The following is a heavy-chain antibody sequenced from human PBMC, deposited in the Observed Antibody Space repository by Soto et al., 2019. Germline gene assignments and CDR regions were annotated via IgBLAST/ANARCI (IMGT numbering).Heavy chain of an antibody. CDR1: GFSLSTSGVG. D-gene: IGHD3-10*01. CDR3: ARANYGYGSGIYYTAFDY. J-gene: IGHJ4*02. Sequence: QITLKESGPTLVKPTQTLTLTCTFSGFSLSTSGVGVGWIRQPPGKALEWLALLYWNDDKRYSPSLKSRLTITKDTSNNQVVLTMTNMDPVDTATYYCARANYGYGSGIYYTAFDYWGQGTLVTVSS. CDR2: LYWNDDK. V-gene: IGHV2-5*01.